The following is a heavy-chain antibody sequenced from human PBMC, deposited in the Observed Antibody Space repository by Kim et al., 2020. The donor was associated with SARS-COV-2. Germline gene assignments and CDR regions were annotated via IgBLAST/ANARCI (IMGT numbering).Heavy chain of an antibody. Sequence: SDGSSTSYADSVKGRFTISRDNAKNTVYLQMNSLRAEDTAVYYCAREFAYWGQGTLVTVSS. CDR2: SDGSST. J-gene: IGHJ4*02. CDR3: AREFAY. V-gene: IGHV3-74*01.